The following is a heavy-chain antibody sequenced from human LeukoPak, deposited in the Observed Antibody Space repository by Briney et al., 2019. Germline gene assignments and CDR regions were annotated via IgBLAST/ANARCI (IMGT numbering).Heavy chain of an antibody. Sequence: PGGSLRLSCAASGFTFSSFTMHWVRQAPGKGLEWVSSISSGSGYIYYADSMKGRFTISRDNAKNSLYLQMNSLRAEDTAVYYCARELYSGYGRFDYWGQGTLVTVSS. CDR3: ARELYSGYGRFDY. CDR2: ISSGSGYI. V-gene: IGHV3-21*01. J-gene: IGHJ4*02. D-gene: IGHD5-12*01. CDR1: GFTFSSFT.